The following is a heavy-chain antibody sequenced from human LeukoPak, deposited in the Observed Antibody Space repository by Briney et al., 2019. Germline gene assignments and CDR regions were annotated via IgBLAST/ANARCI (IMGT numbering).Heavy chain of an antibody. Sequence: PGGSLRLSCAASGVTFDGYDMNWVRRAPGKGLEWVSGICWNSCSIGYADSVKGRFTISRDNAKNSLYLQMNSLRAEDTALYYCAKDIGMGYYYYYGMDVWGQGTTVTVSS. V-gene: IGHV3-9*01. J-gene: IGHJ6*02. CDR1: GVTFDGYD. D-gene: IGHD2-15*01. CDR2: ICWNSCSI. CDR3: AKDIGMGYYYYYGMDV.